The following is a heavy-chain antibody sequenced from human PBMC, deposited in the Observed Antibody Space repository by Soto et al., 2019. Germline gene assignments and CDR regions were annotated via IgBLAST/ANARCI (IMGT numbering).Heavy chain of an antibody. CDR3: ARARFQVLYGKPYFDS. V-gene: IGHV4-31*03. J-gene: IGHJ4*02. CDR1: GGSITTGGSY. D-gene: IGHD2-2*02. Sequence: PSETLSLTCTVSGGSITTGGSYWSRIRQHPGKGLEWIGNIYHSGNTYYNPSLKSRLTISVDTSKNHFSLMVDSVTAADTAVYYCARARFQVLYGKPYFDSWGQGTLVTVSS. CDR2: IYHSGNT.